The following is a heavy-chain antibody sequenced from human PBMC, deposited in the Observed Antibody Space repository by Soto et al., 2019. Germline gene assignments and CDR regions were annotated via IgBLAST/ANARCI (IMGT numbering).Heavy chain of an antibody. J-gene: IGHJ4*02. D-gene: IGHD3-9*01. CDR1: GGSISSYY. CDR3: ARLRYFDWYLSN. V-gene: IGHV4-59*01. Sequence: SETLSLTCTVSGGSISSYYWSWIRQPPGKGLEWIGYIYYSGSTNYNPSLKSRVTISVDTSKNQFSLKLSSVTAADTAVSYCARLRYFDWYLSNWGQGTLVTVSS. CDR2: IYYSGST.